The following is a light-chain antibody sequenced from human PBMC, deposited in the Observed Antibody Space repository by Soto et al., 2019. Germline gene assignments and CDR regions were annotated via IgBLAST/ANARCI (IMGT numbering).Light chain of an antibody. CDR2: DVS. CDR1: SSDVGGYNY. J-gene: IGLJ1*01. V-gene: IGLV2-14*01. Sequence: QSVLTQPASVSGSPGQSITISCTGTSSDVGGYNYVSWYQQHPGKAPKLMIYDVSNRPSGVSNRFSGSKSGNTASLTISGLQAEDEADYYCRSYTSSSTRVFGTGTEVTVL. CDR3: RSYTSSSTRV.